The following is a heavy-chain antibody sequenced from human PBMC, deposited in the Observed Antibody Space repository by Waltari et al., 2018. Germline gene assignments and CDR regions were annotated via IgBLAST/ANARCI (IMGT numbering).Heavy chain of an antibody. CDR1: GLTLSSYH. CDR3: ARTFNYYFNMDV. Sequence: EVQLVESGGDLVQRGGSLTLSCAASGLTLSSYHMNWVRQAPGKGLEWVSYISDSGTTISYADSVKGRFTVSRDNAKNSLYLQMNSLRAEDTAVYYCARTFNYYFNMDVWGKGTTVTVSS. V-gene: IGHV3-48*04. CDR2: ISDSGTTI. J-gene: IGHJ6*03.